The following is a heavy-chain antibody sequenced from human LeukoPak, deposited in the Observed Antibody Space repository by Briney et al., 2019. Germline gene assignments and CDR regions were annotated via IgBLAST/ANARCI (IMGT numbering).Heavy chain of an antibody. D-gene: IGHD4-23*01. CDR2: IASDGSST. CDR1: GFTFSSYW. CDR3: ARGRPHGNDY. J-gene: IGHJ4*02. Sequence: GGSLRLSCAASGFTFSSYWMNWVRQDPGKGLVWVSRIASDGSSTTYADSVKGRFSISRDNAKNTLYLQMNSLRVEDTAVYYCARGRPHGNDYWGQGTLVTVSS. V-gene: IGHV3-74*01.